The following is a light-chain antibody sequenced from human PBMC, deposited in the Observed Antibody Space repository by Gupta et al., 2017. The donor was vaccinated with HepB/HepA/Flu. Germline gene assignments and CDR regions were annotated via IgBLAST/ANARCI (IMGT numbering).Light chain of an antibody. V-gene: IGKV3-15*01. CDR2: GAS. CDR1: QSVSSN. J-gene: IGKJ4*01. CDR3: QQHNNWPPLT. Sequence: EIVMTHSPATLSVSPGERATLSCRASQSVSSNLAWYQQKPGQAPRLLIYGASTRATGIPARFSGSGSGTEFTLTISSLQSEDFAVYYCQQHNNWPPLTFGGGTKVEIK.